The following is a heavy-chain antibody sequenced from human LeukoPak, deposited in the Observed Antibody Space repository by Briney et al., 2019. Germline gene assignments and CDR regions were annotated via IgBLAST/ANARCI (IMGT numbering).Heavy chain of an antibody. Sequence: SETLSLTCTVSGDSIRSYYWSWIRQPPGKGLEWIGYISYSGSTNYNPSLESRVTISVDTSKNQFSLKLSSVTAADTAVYYCVRAGYGDYDRYFDYWGQGTLVTVSS. J-gene: IGHJ4*02. V-gene: IGHV4-59*13. D-gene: IGHD4-17*01. CDR3: VRAGYGDYDRYFDY. CDR2: ISYSGST. CDR1: GDSIRSYY.